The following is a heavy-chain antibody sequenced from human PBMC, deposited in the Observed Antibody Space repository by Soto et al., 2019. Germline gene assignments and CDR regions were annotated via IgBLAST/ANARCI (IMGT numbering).Heavy chain of an antibody. J-gene: IGHJ6*03. D-gene: IGHD3-3*01. CDR3: ARDGFRFLEWFRSGSPNNYYYYMDV. Sequence: SETLSLTCTVSGGSISSYYWSWIRQPPGKGLEWIGYIYYSGSTNYNPSLKSRVTISVDTSKNQFSLKLSSVTAADTAVYYCARDGFRFLEWFRSGSPNNYYYYMDVWGKGTTVTVSS. CDR2: IYYSGST. V-gene: IGHV4-59*01. CDR1: GGSISSYY.